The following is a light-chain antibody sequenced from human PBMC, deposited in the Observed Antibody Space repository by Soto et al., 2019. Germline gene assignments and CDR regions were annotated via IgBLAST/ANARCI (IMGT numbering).Light chain of an antibody. Sequence: EIVLTQSPGTLSLSPGERATLSCRASQIVGGDTLAWFQQRPGQAPRLVIYGASNRAAGIPDRFSGSGSGTDFTLTVSRLEPEDFAMYYCQQFASSPRTFGRGTTVEIK. J-gene: IGKJ1*01. CDR2: GAS. CDR3: QQFASSPRT. CDR1: QIVGGDT. V-gene: IGKV3-20*01.